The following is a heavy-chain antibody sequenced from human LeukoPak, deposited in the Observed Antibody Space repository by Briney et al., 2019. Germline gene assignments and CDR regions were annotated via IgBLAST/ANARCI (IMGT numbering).Heavy chain of an antibody. Sequence: PGRSLRLSCAASGFTFSSYGMHWVRQAPGKGLEWVAVISYDGSNKYYAHSVKGRFTISRDNSKNTLYLQMNSLRAEDTAVYYCAKDAAGALDYWGQGTLVTVSS. CDR1: GFTFSSYG. CDR3: AKDAAGALDY. V-gene: IGHV3-30*18. CDR2: ISYDGSNK. J-gene: IGHJ4*02. D-gene: IGHD1-26*01.